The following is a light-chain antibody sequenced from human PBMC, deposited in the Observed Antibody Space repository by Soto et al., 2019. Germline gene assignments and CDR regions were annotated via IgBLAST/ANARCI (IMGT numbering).Light chain of an antibody. CDR2: AAS. Sequence: DIQMTQSPSSLSASVGDRVTITCRASQSISSYLNWYQQKPGKAPKLLIYAASSLKSGVPSRFSGSGSGKDFTLTISSLQPEDFATYYCQQSYSTPRTFGQGTRWIS. V-gene: IGKV1-39*01. CDR1: QSISSY. J-gene: IGKJ1*01. CDR3: QQSYSTPRT.